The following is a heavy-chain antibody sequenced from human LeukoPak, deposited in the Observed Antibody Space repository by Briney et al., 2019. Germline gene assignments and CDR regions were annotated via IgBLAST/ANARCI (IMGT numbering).Heavy chain of an antibody. V-gene: IGHV3-7*01. CDR1: GFTSGSYS. CDR3: ARGRVDSNYSHLDS. Sequence: PGGSLRLSCVASGFTSGSYSMSWVRQAPGKGLEWVASIKHDGREKHYLDSVKGRFAISRDNTKNSLYRQINSLRAEDAAVYYCARGRVDSNYSHLDSWGQGTLVTVSS. CDR2: IKHDGREK. J-gene: IGHJ4*02. D-gene: IGHD5-24*01.